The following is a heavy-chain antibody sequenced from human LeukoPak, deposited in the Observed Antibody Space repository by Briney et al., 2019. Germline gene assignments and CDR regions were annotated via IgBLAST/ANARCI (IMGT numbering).Heavy chain of an antibody. CDR1: GGSITISSYY. Sequence: PSETLSLTCTVSGGSITISSYYWSWIRQPPGKGLEWIGYIYYSGSTNYNPSLKSRVTISVDTSKNQFSLKLSSVTAADTAVYYCARGTVTGGSYFDFDYWGQGTLVTVSS. D-gene: IGHD1-26*01. CDR3: ARGTVTGGSYFDFDY. CDR2: IYYSGST. J-gene: IGHJ4*02. V-gene: IGHV4-61*01.